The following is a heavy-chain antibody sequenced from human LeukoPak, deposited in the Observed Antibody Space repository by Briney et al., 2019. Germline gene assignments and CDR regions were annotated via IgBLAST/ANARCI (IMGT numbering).Heavy chain of an antibody. D-gene: IGHD5-24*01. Sequence: SETLSHTCTVSGYSISSGYYWGWIRQPPGKGLEWIGSIYHSGSTYYNPSLKSRVTISVDTPKNQFSLKLSSVTAADTAVYYCARDGYNWYNWFDPWGQGTLVTVSS. CDR2: IYHSGST. J-gene: IGHJ5*02. V-gene: IGHV4-38-2*02. CDR1: GYSISSGYY. CDR3: ARDGYNWYNWFDP.